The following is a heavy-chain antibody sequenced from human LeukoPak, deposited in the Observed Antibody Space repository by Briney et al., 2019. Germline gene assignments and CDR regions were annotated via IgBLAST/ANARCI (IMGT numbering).Heavy chain of an antibody. CDR2: ISTYNGNT. J-gene: IGHJ3*02. CDR1: GYTFSSYG. D-gene: IGHD1-14*01. Sequence: ASVKVSCKGSGYTFSSYGISWVRQAPGQGLEWMGWISTYNGNTNYAQKLQGRVTMTTDTSTSTAYMELRSLRSDDTAVYYCARVESYPLRNAFDIWGQGTMVTVSS. CDR3: ARVESYPLRNAFDI. V-gene: IGHV1-18*01.